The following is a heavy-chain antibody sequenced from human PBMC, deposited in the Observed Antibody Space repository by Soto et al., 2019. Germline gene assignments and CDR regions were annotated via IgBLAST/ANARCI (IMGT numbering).Heavy chain of an antibody. CDR3: ADSSSYYDFWSGYAAYYYYGMDV. D-gene: IGHD3-3*01. Sequence: SVKVPCKASGFTFTSSAVQWVRQARGQRLEWIGWIVVGSGNTNYAQKFQERVTITRDMSTSTAYMELSSLRSEDTAVYYCADSSSYYDFWSGYAAYYYYGMDVWGQGTTVTVSS. CDR1: GFTFTSSA. V-gene: IGHV1-58*01. CDR2: IVVGSGNT. J-gene: IGHJ6*02.